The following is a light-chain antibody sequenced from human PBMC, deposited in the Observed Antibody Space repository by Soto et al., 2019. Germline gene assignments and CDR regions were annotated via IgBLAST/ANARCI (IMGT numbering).Light chain of an antibody. J-gene: IGKJ5*01. Sequence: AIQLTQSPSSLSASVGDRVTITCRASQGISSALAWYQQKPGKAPKLLIYDASSLESGDRSSFSGSGSETDFTLTILNLQHEDFATYYCQQFNSYPLTFGQGTRLEIK. CDR3: QQFNSYPLT. V-gene: IGKV1-13*02. CDR2: DAS. CDR1: QGISSA.